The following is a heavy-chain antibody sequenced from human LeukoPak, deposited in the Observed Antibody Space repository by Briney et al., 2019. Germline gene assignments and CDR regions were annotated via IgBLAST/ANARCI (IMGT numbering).Heavy chain of an antibody. J-gene: IGHJ4*02. CDR2: INSDGSST. CDR3: ARAPVTSCRGAFCYPFDY. Sequence: PGGSLRLSCAASGFTFSSYWMHWVRHAPGKGLVWVSRINSDGSSTSYADSVRGRFTISRDNSKNTLYLQMDRLRVEDAAVYYCARAPVTSCRGAFCYPFDYWGQGTLVTVSS. CDR1: GFTFSSYW. V-gene: IGHV3-74*01. D-gene: IGHD2-15*01.